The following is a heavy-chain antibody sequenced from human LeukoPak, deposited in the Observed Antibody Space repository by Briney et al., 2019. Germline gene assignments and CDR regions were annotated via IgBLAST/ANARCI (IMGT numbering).Heavy chain of an antibody. V-gene: IGHV4-59*01. CDR1: GGSISGYY. D-gene: IGHD3-10*01. CDR2: IYYSGSA. CDR3: TRGAGRSGSYSDFDY. Sequence: SETLSLTCTVSGGSISGYYWSWIRQPPGKGLEWIGYIYYSGSANYNPSLKSRVTISVDTSKNQFSLKLSSVTAADTAVYYCTRGAGRSGSYSDFDYWGQGTLVTVSS. J-gene: IGHJ4*02.